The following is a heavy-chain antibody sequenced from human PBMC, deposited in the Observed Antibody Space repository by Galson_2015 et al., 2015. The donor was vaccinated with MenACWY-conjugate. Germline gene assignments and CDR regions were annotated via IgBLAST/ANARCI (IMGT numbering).Heavy chain of an antibody. D-gene: IGHD5-18*01. CDR1: GFTFSTYV. J-gene: IGHJ4*02. Sequence: SLRLSCAASGFTFSTYVMSWVRQAPGKGLEWVSSISGSAATIYYADSVKGRLTISRDNFKNTLYLQINSLRAEDTAIYYCAKGGDSGYSDVYNYWGQGTLVGVSS. V-gene: IGHV3-23*01. CDR2: ISGSAATI. CDR3: AKGGDSGYSDVYNY.